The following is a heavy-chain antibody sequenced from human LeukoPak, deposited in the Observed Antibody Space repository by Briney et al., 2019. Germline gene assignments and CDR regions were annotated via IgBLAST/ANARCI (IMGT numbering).Heavy chain of an antibody. CDR3: ARDPSKDYGSGSYYVY. Sequence: SVKVSCKASGGTFSSYAISWVRQAPGQGLEWMGGIIPIFGTANYAQKFQGRVTITADESTSTAYMELSSLRSEDTAVYYCARDPSKDYGSGSYYVYWGQGTLVTVSS. D-gene: IGHD3-10*01. V-gene: IGHV1-69*13. CDR2: IIPIFGTA. J-gene: IGHJ4*02. CDR1: GGTFSSYA.